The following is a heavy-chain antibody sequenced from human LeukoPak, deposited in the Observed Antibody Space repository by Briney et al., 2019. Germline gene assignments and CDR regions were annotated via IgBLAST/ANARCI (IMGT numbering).Heavy chain of an antibody. D-gene: IGHD3-22*01. V-gene: IGHV4-38-2*02. J-gene: IGHJ4*02. CDR3: ARERSGYSLFDY. Sequence: SETLSLTCTVSGYSISSGYYWGWIRQPPGKGLEWIGSIYHSGSTYYNPSLKSPVTISVGTSKNQFSLKLSSVTAADTAVYYCARERSGYSLFDYWGQGTLVTVSS. CDR1: GYSISSGYY. CDR2: IYHSGST.